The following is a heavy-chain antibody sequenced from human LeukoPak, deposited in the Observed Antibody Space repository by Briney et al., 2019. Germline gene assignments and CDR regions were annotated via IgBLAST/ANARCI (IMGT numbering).Heavy chain of an antibody. D-gene: IGHD4-17*01. CDR2: ISSNGGST. CDR1: GFTFSDYA. Sequence: PGGSLRLSCAASGFTFSDYAMHWVRQAPGKGPEYVSAISSNGGSTYYADSVKGRFTISRDNSKNTLYLQMGSLRAEDMAVYYCARGLTTGEYWGQGTLVTVSS. CDR3: ARGLTTGEY. V-gene: IGHV3-64*02. J-gene: IGHJ4*02.